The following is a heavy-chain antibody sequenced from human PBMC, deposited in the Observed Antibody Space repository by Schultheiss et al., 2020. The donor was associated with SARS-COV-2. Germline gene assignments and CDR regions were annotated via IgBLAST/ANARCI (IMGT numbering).Heavy chain of an antibody. CDR1: GGSISSSNW. V-gene: IGHV4-4*02. Sequence: SETLSLTCAVSGGSISSSNWWSWVRQPPGKGLEWIGNIYYSGSTYYNPSLKSRVTISVDTSKNQFSLKLSSVTAADTAVYYCARIKVDTDPNYYYYYGMDVWGQGTTVTVSS. CDR3: ARIKVDTDPNYYYYYGMDV. D-gene: IGHD5-18*01. J-gene: IGHJ6*02. CDR2: IYYSGST.